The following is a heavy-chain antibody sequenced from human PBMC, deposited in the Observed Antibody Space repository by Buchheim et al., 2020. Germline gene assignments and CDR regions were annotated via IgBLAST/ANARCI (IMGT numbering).Heavy chain of an antibody. Sequence: QVQLQESGPGLVKPSGTLSLTCGVSGDSISSYNWWSWVRQPPGKGLEWIGEIYHDGSSNYNPSLKSRVTISGDKSKNPFSLKLGSVTAADTAIYYCARRTVIGRSLDFWGQGTL. CDR1: GDSISSYNW. D-gene: IGHD4-17*01. J-gene: IGHJ4*02. V-gene: IGHV4-4*02. CDR2: IYHDGSS. CDR3: ARRTVIGRSLDF.